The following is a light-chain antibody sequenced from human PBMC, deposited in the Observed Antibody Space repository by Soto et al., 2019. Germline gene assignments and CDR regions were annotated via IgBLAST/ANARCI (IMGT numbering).Light chain of an antibody. CDR3: QQYGNSPLT. CDR1: QSVNGNY. CDR2: GTS. V-gene: IGKV3-20*01. J-gene: IGKJ4*01. Sequence: EIVLTQSPGTLSLSPGERATLSFRASQSVNGNYLGWYQQKPGQAPRLLIHGTSSRATGIPDRFSGSGSGTHFTLTISRLEPEDFAVYFCQQYGNSPLTLGGGTKVEIK.